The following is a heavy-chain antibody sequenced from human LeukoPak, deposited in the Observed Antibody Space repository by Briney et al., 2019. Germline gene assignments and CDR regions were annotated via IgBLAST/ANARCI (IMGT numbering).Heavy chain of an antibody. V-gene: IGHV3-53*01. D-gene: IGHD6-19*01. J-gene: IGHJ4*02. CDR2: LYSAGST. CDR1: GFTVSSSY. Sequence: PGGSLRLSCAASGFTVSSSYMIWVRQAPGKGLEWVSVLYSAGSTYYADAVKGRFTIYRDNSKKTLYLQMNSLRAEDTAVYYCARGGASGWYDYWGQGPLVTVSS. CDR3: ARGGASGWYDY.